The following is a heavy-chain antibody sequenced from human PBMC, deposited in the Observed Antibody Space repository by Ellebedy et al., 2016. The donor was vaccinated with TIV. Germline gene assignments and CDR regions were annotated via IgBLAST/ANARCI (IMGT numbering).Heavy chain of an antibody. V-gene: IGHV3-7*03. CDR3: APEPEDIEVEAAA. Sequence: GESLKISCAASGFTFSSYWMSWVRQAPGKGLEWVANIKQDGSKRFYVDSVKGRITISRDNAKNSLYLQMNNLRAEDTAVYYCAPEPEDIEVEAAAWGQGTLVTVSS. CDR1: GFTFSSYW. J-gene: IGHJ4*02. CDR2: IKQDGSKR. D-gene: IGHD2-2*01.